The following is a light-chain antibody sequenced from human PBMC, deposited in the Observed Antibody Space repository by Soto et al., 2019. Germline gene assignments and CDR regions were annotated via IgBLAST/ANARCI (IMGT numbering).Light chain of an antibody. Sequence: GDRVTITCRTSQRITNWFAWYQQKPGKVPKLLIYGASTLQTGAPSRFSGTGSGTEFTLTISSLQTDDFATYFCQQYNNYPYTSGQGTKLESK. CDR1: QRITNW. CDR3: QQYNNYPYT. V-gene: IGKV1-5*01. J-gene: IGKJ2*01. CDR2: GAS.